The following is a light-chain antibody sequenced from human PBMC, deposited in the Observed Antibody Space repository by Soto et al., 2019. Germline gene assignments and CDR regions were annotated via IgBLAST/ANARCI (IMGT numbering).Light chain of an antibody. CDR2: GNI. Sequence: QSVLTQPPSVSGAPGQRVTISCTGSSSNIGAGYDVHWYRQLPGTAPKLLIYGNINRPSGVPDRFSGSKSGTSASLAITGLQAEDEADYYCCSYAGSYASVVFGGGTKLTVL. V-gene: IGLV1-40*01. CDR1: SSNIGAGYD. J-gene: IGLJ2*01. CDR3: CSYAGSYASVV.